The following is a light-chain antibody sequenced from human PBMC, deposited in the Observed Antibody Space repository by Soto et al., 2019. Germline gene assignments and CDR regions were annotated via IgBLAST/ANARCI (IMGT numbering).Light chain of an antibody. V-gene: IGKV3-20*01. CDR2: DAS. CDR1: QSVGNNY. J-gene: IGKJ1*01. CDR3: QQCATSPLT. Sequence: DIVLTQSPGTLSLSPGERATLSCRASQSVGNNYLAWYQQKPGQAPRLLIYDASSRATGIPDRFSGSGSGTDFTLTINRLEPEDFAVYYCQQCATSPLTFGQGTRVEIK.